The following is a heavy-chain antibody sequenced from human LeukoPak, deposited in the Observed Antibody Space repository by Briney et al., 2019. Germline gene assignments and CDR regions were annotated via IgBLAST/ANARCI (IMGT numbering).Heavy chain of an antibody. D-gene: IGHD3-22*01. J-gene: IGHJ3*02. CDR2: IYYSGST. Sequence: PSETLSLXCTVSGGSISSGDYYWSWIRQPPGKGLEWIGYIYYSGSTYYNPSLKSRVTISVDTSKNQFSLKLSSVTAADTAVYYCARVGYWDYYDSSGFFAFDIWGQGTMVTVSS. CDR3: ARVGYWDYYDSSGFFAFDI. CDR1: GGSISSGDYY. V-gene: IGHV4-30-4*08.